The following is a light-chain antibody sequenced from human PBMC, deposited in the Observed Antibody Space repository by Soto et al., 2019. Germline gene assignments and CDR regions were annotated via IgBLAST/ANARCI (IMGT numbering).Light chain of an antibody. J-gene: IGLJ1*01. Sequence: QSVLTQPPSASGSPGQSVTISCTGSNSGVGGYNFVSWYQQHPGKAPKLVIYEVTKRPSGVPDRFSGSKSGNTASLTVSGLQAEDEADYFCSSYAGSNNLVFGTGTKVTVL. CDR3: SSYAGSNNLV. CDR2: EVT. CDR1: NSGVGGYNF. V-gene: IGLV2-8*01.